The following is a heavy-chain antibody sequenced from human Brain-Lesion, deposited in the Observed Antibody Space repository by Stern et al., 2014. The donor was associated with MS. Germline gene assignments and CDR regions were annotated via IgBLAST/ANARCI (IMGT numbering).Heavy chain of an antibody. J-gene: IGHJ4*02. V-gene: IGHV2-26*01. Sequence: QVTLKESGPVLVKPTETLPLTCSVSGFSLSHAAMGVSWIRQPPGKALECLAHIFSTGETAYSTSLKSRLTISKDSSRSQVVLTMTNMDPVDTATYYCARMREYCSGGICFAGYYDSWGQGTPVTVSS. D-gene: IGHD2-15*01. CDR3: ARMREYCSGGICFAGYYDS. CDR2: IFSTGET. CDR1: GFSLSHAAMG.